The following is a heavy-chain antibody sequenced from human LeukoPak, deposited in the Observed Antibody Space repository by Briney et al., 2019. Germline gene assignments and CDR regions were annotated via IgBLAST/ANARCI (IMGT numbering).Heavy chain of an antibody. Sequence: SETLSLTCTVSGGSVSSYYWSWIRQPPGKGLEWIGYIYYSGSTNNNPSLKSRVTISVDTSKNQFSLKLSSVTAADTAVYYCASSDYSSGWYVDYWGQGTLVTVSS. D-gene: IGHD6-19*01. CDR1: GGSVSSYY. CDR3: ASSDYSSGWYVDY. CDR2: IYYSGST. V-gene: IGHV4-59*02. J-gene: IGHJ4*02.